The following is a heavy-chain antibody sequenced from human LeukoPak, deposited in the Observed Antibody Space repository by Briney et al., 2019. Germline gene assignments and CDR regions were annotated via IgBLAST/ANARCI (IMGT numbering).Heavy chain of an antibody. CDR2: ISSSSSYI. CDR3: ARSSGSYHHADY. J-gene: IGHJ4*02. Sequence: GGSLRLSCAAAGFTFGSYSINCVRQAPGEGLEWVSSISSSSSYIYYADSVKGRFTISRDNAKNSLYLQMNRLRAEDTAVYYCARSSGSYHHADYWGQGTLVTVSS. CDR1: GFTFGSYS. V-gene: IGHV3-21*01. D-gene: IGHD1-26*01.